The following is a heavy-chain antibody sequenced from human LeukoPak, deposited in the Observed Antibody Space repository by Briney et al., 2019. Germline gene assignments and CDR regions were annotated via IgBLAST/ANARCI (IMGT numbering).Heavy chain of an antibody. CDR1: GFTFSSYS. V-gene: IGHV3-23*01. CDR3: AKDLIARGFDY. Sequence: GGSLRLSCAASGFTFSSYSMNWVRQAPGKGLEWVSVISGSGGSTYYADSVKGRFTISRDNSKNTLYLQMNSLIAEDTAVYYCAKDLIARGFDYWGQGTLVTVSS. CDR2: ISGSGGST. J-gene: IGHJ4*02. D-gene: IGHD3-16*01.